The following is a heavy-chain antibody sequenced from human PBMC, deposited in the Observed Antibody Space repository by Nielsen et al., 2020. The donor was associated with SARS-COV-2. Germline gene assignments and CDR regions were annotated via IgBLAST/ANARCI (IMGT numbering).Heavy chain of an antibody. V-gene: IGHV7-4-1*02. J-gene: IGHJ6*02. Sequence: WVRQAPGQGLEWMGWINTNTGNPTYAQGFTGRFVFSLDTSVSTAYLQISSLKAEDTAVYYCARDQEAPAAGTSHHVLKYYYYGMDVWGQGTTVTVSS. D-gene: IGHD6-13*01. CDR3: ARDQEAPAAGTSHHVLKYYYYGMDV. CDR2: INTNTGNP.